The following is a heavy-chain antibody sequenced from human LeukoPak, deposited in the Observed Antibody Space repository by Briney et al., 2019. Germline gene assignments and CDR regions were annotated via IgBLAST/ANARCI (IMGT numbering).Heavy chain of an antibody. CDR1: GGTFSSYA. CDR2: IIPIFGTA. J-gene: IGHJ5*02. CDR3: ARVPLDYDILTGYYKGYNWFDP. Sequence: ASVKVSCKASGGTFSSYAISWVRQAPGQGLEWMGGIIPIFGTANYAQKFQGRVTITADESTSTAYMELSSLRSEDTAVYYCARVPLDYDILTGYYKGYNWFDPWGQGTLVTVSS. D-gene: IGHD3-9*01. V-gene: IGHV1-69*13.